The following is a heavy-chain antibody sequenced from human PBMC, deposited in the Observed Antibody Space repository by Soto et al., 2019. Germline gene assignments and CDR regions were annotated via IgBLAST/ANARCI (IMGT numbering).Heavy chain of an antibody. V-gene: IGHV1-3*01. CDR1: GYTFTSYA. D-gene: IGHD2-21*02. J-gene: IGHJ4*02. CDR2: INAGNGNT. Sequence: QVQLVQSGAEVKKPGASVKVSCKASGYTFTSYAMHWVRQAPGQRLEWMGWINAGNGNTKYSQKFQGRVTITRDTSASTAYMELSSMRSEDTAVYYCARVSGGGDGDYWGQGTLVTVSS. CDR3: ARVSGGGDGDY.